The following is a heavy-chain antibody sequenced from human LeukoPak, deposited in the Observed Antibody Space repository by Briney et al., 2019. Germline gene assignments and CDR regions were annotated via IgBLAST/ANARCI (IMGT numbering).Heavy chain of an antibody. CDR3: ARDGLYCTNGVCSSDI. CDR1: GYTFTRHY. J-gene: IGHJ3*02. D-gene: IGHD2-8*01. V-gene: IGHV1-46*01. Sequence: ASVKVSCKASGYTFTRHYMNWVRQAPGQGLEWMGKINPSSGGTGYAQKFRGRVTMTRDTSTSTVYMELTSLRSEDTAVYYCARDGLYCTNGVCSSDIWGQGTLVTVSS. CDR2: INPSSGGT.